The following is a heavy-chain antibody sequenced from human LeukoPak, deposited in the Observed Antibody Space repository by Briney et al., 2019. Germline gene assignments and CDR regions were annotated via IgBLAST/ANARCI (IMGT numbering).Heavy chain of an antibody. Sequence: GGSLRLSCAASGFTFSSYGMSWVRQAPGKGLEWVSAISGSGGSTYYADSVKGRFTISRDNSKNTLYLQMNSLRAEDTAVYYCAKYPVGYCSGGSCPYYFDYWGQGTLVTVSS. V-gene: IGHV3-23*01. J-gene: IGHJ4*02. CDR2: ISGSGGST. CDR3: AKYPVGYCSGGSCPYYFDY. D-gene: IGHD2-15*01. CDR1: GFTFSSYG.